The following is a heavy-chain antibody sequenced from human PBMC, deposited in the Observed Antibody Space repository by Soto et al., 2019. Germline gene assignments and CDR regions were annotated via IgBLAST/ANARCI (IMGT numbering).Heavy chain of an antibody. V-gene: IGHV3-49*05. D-gene: IGHD3-10*01. CDR2: IKSKAYGGTT. J-gene: IGHJ4*02. CDR1: GFTFGDYP. CDR3: TREFSGSGG. Sequence: EVQLVESGGGLLKPGQSLRLSCVTSGFTFGDYPMSWFRQAPGKGLEWVGFIKSKAYGGTTEYAPSVKGRFTISRDDSKSIVYLQMNSLKAEDTAVYYCTREFSGSGGWRQGTLVTVSS.